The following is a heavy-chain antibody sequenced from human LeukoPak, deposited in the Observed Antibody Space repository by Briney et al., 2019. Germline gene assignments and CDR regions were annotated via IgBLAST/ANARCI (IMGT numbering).Heavy chain of an antibody. Sequence: PSETLSLTCTVSGDSISDFSWTWIRQTPGKGLEWIGFISSSGTSHYSPSLESRVTFSLDTSKSQFSLSLKSVTAADTAVYYCVRVFRGAVTSNWFDPWGQGVLVTVSS. CDR3: VRVFRGAVTSNWFDP. CDR1: GDSISDFS. CDR2: ISSSGTS. V-gene: IGHV4-59*01. D-gene: IGHD3-3*01. J-gene: IGHJ5*02.